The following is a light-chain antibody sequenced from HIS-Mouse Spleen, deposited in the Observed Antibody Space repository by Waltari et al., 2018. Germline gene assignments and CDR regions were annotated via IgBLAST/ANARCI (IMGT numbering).Light chain of an antibody. CDR2: EVS. V-gene: IGLV2-14*01. Sequence: QSALTQPASVSGSPGQSITIPCTGTSSDVGGYNYVSWYQQHPGKAPKLMIYEVSKRPSGVSNRFSGSKSGNTASLTISGLQAEDEADYYCSSYTSSSTLVFGGGTKLTVL. CDR1: SSDVGGYNY. J-gene: IGLJ3*02. CDR3: SSYTSSSTLV.